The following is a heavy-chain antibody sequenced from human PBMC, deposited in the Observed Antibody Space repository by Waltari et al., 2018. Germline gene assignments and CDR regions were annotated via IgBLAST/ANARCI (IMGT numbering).Heavy chain of an antibody. Sequence: EVQLVESGGGLVQPGGSLRLSCAASGFTFSSYAMSWVRQAPGKGLEWVSAISGSGGSTYYADAVKGRFTISRDNSKNTLYLQMNSLRAEDTAVYYCAKGDVDIVATTRGFDYWGQGTLVTVSS. J-gene: IGHJ4*02. CDR2: ISGSGGST. CDR1: GFTFSSYA. V-gene: IGHV3-23*04. D-gene: IGHD5-12*01. CDR3: AKGDVDIVATTRGFDY.